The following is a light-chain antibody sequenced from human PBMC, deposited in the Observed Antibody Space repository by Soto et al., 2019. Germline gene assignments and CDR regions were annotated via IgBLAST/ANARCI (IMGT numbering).Light chain of an antibody. CDR1: QSISSW. CDR2: KAS. J-gene: IGKJ2*01. V-gene: IGKV1-5*03. CDR3: QQHQSYSHYT. Sequence: DIPMTQSPSTLSASVGDRVTITCRASQSISSWLAWYQQKPGKVPKVLIYKASSLESGVPSRFSGNGSGTEFSLTISSLQPDDFATYYCQQHQSYSHYTFGQGTKLEIK.